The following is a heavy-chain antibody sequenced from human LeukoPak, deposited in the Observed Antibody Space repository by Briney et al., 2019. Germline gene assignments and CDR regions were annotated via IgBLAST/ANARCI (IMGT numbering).Heavy chain of an antibody. D-gene: IGHD3-22*01. J-gene: IGHJ4*02. CDR1: GYTLTGYY. CDR3: AGDYYDSSAALDY. Sequence: ASVKVSCKASGYTLTGYYMHWVRQAPGQGLEWMGWINPNSGGTNYAQKFQGRVTMTRDTSISTAYMELSRLRSDDTAVYYCAGDYYDSSAALDYWGQGTLVTVSS. CDR2: INPNSGGT. V-gene: IGHV1-2*02.